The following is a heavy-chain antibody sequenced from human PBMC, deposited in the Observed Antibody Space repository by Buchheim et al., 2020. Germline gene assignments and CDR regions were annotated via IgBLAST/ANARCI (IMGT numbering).Heavy chain of an antibody. CDR1: GFTFKIFA. V-gene: IGHV3-30-3*01. D-gene: IGHD2/OR15-2a*01. Sequence: QVQLVESGGGVVQPGRSLRLSCAASGFTFKIFAMHWVRQAPGKGLEWVASISYDGSHQFYADSVKGRFTISRDNSKNTLYLQMNSLRVEDTAVYYCAREITIEVIVRSFDYWGQGTL. CDR3: AREITIEVIVRSFDY. CDR2: ISYDGSHQ. J-gene: IGHJ4*02.